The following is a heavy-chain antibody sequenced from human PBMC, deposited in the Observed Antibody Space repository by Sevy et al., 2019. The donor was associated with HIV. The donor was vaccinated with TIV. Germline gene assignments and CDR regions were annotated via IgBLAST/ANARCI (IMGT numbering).Heavy chain of an antibody. D-gene: IGHD3-10*01. CDR2: ISGSSGST. J-gene: IGHJ5*02. CDR3: AKDRLWFGELKVDWFDP. CDR1: GFTFSSYA. Sequence: GGSRRLSCAASGFTFSSYAMSWVRQAPGKGLEWVSAISGSSGSTYYADSVKGRFTISRDNSKNTLYLQMNSLRAEDTAVYYCAKDRLWFGELKVDWFDPWGQGTLVTVSS. V-gene: IGHV3-23*01.